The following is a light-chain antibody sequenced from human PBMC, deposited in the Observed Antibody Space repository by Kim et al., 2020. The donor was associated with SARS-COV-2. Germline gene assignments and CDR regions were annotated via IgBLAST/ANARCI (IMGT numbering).Light chain of an antibody. Sequence: GQSITSSCTGTSSDVGGHNYVSWYQQHPGKAPKLMIYDVAKWPSGVSNRFSGSKSGNTASLTISGLQAEDEADYYCSSYTSSSTLVFGGGTKVTVL. V-gene: IGLV2-14*04. J-gene: IGLJ2*01. CDR3: SSYTSSSTLV. CDR1: SSDVGGHNY. CDR2: DVA.